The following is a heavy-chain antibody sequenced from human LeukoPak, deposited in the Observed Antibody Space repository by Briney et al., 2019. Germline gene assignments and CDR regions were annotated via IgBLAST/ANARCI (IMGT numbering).Heavy chain of an antibody. Sequence: ASVKVSCKASGYTFTSYGISWVRQAPGQGLEWMGWISACNGNTNYAQKLQGRVTMTTDTSTSTAYMELRSLRSDDTAVYYCARDVGREVGNNWFDPWGQGTLVTISS. CDR3: ARDVGREVGNNWFDP. V-gene: IGHV1-18*01. CDR2: ISACNGNT. CDR1: GYTFTSYG. D-gene: IGHD3-10*01. J-gene: IGHJ5*02.